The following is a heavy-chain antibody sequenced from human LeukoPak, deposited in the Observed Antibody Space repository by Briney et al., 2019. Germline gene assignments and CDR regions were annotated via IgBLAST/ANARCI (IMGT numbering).Heavy chain of an antibody. J-gene: IGHJ4*02. CDR2: ISYDGSDQ. CDR1: GFTFSNYG. CDR3: AKDLNPYGTSVSGNDF. Sequence: GGSLRPSCAASGFTFSNYGMHWVRQAPGKGLQWVAFISYDGSDQYYADSVKGRFTISRDNSKNTLFLEMNSLRAEDTALYYCAKDLNPYGTSVSGNDFWGQGSLVTVSS. D-gene: IGHD6-19*01. V-gene: IGHV3-30*18.